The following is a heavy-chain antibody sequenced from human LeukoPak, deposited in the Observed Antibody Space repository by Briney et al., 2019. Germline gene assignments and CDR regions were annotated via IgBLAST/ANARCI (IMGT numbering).Heavy chain of an antibody. CDR3: ARGMVRGVIDY. J-gene: IGHJ4*02. Sequence: ASVKVSCKASGYTFTSFGINWVRQAPGQGFEWMGWIGGYNGNTNYAQEFQGRVTMTTDTSTTTVYMELRSLRSDDTAVYYCARGMVRGVIDYWGQGTLVTVSS. CDR2: IGGYNGNT. CDR1: GYTFTSFG. V-gene: IGHV1-18*01. D-gene: IGHD3-10*01.